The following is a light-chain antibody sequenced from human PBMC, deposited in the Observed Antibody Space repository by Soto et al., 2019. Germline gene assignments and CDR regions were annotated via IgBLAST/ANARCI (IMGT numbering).Light chain of an antibody. J-gene: IGKJ2*01. CDR3: QQYGSSPPHT. V-gene: IGKV3-20*01. Sequence: EVVLTQSPGTLSLSPGERATLSCTASQSVSSSYLAWYQQKPGQAPRLLIYGASSRATGISDRFSGSGSGTDFTLTIGRLEPEDFAVYYCQQYGSSPPHTFGQGTKLEIK. CDR1: QSVSSSY. CDR2: GAS.